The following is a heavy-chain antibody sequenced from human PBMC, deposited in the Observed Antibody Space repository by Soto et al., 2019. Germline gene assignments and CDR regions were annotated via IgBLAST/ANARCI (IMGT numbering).Heavy chain of an antibody. J-gene: IGHJ4*02. Sequence: LRLSCAASGFTFSSYAMHWVRQAPGKGLEWVAVISYDGSNKYYADSVKGRFTISRDNSKNTLYLQMNSLRAEDTAVYCCARANYYGSGSYYHFDYWGQGTLVTVSS. CDR1: GFTFSSYA. CDR2: ISYDGSNK. D-gene: IGHD3-10*01. CDR3: ARANYYGSGSYYHFDY. V-gene: IGHV3-30-3*01.